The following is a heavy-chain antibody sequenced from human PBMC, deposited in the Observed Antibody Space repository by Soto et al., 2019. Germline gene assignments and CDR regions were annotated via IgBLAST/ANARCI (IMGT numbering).Heavy chain of an antibody. CDR1: GGSFSGYY. D-gene: IGHD3-10*01. J-gene: IGHJ6*02. Sequence: PSETLSLTCAVYGGSFSGYYWSWIRQPPGKGPEWIGEINHSGSTNYNPSLKSRVTISVDTSKNQFSLKLSSVTAADTAVYYCALWFGEVWGQGTTVTVSS. CDR2: INHSGST. CDR3: ALWFGEV. V-gene: IGHV4-34*01.